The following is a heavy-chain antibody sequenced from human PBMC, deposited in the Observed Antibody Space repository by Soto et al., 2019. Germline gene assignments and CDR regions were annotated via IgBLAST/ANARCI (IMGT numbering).Heavy chain of an antibody. CDR2: INHSGST. Sequence: SETLSLTCAVYGGSFSGYYWSWIRQPPGKGLEWIGEINHSGSTNYNPSLKSRVTISLDTSKNHFSLRLISLTAVDTALYYCARRYGWLYFDYWGQGSLVTVSS. CDR1: GGSFSGYY. CDR3: ARRYGWLYFDY. J-gene: IGHJ4*02. D-gene: IGHD6-19*01. V-gene: IGHV4-34*01.